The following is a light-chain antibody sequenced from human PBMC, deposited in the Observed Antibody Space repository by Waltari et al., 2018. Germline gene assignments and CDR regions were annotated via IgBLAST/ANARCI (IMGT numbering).Light chain of an antibody. CDR1: DSNIVSTS. CDR2: SND. V-gene: IGLV1-44*01. CDR3: AAWDDSVNGWV. J-gene: IGLJ3*02. Sequence: QSVLIQPPSATGTPGQRVTISCSGSDSNIVSTSVNWYHQFPGPAPKLLICSNDQRPSGVPDRFSGSKSGTSASLAISGLQSEDEADYYCAAWDDSVNGWVFGGGTKLTVL.